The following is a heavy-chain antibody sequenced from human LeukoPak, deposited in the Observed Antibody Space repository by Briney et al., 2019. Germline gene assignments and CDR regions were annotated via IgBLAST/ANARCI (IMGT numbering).Heavy chain of an antibody. D-gene: IGHD6-19*01. Sequence: GGSLRPSCAASGFTFSSYGMHWVRQAPGKGLEWVAFIRYDGSNKYYADSVKGRFTISRDNSKNTLYLQMNSLRAEDTAVYYCAKGEAAVAYRIKFDYWGQGTLVTVSS. CDR3: AKGEAAVAYRIKFDY. CDR1: GFTFSSYG. CDR2: IRYDGSNK. V-gene: IGHV3-30*02. J-gene: IGHJ4*02.